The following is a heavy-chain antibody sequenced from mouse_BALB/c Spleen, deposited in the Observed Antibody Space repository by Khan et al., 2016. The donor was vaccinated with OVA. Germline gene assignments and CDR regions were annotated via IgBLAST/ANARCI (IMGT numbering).Heavy chain of an antibody. D-gene: IGHD1-1*01. CDR2: INPNNGNA. Sequence: VRLQQSGPELVKPGASVKISCKPSGYTFTEYTMHWVKQSHGKSLEWIGGINPNNGNANYNQKFKGKATLTVDKSSSTAYMELRSLTSEDSAVYYCARWYFGSTWFAYWGQGTLVTVSA. CDR3: ARWYFGSTWFAY. CDR1: GYTFTEYT. V-gene: IGHV1-18*01. J-gene: IGHJ3*01.